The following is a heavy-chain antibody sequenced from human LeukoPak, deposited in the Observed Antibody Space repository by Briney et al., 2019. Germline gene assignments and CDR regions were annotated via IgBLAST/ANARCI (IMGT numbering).Heavy chain of an antibody. CDR2: ISSSSSYI. Sequence: GGSLRLSCAASGFTFSSYSMNWVRQAPGKGLEWVSSISSSSSYIYYADPVKGRFTISRDNAKSSLYLQMNSLRAEDTAVYYCARSFLSIAAAATDYWGQGTLVTVSS. J-gene: IGHJ4*02. CDR3: ARSFLSIAAAATDY. D-gene: IGHD6-13*01. CDR1: GFTFSSYS. V-gene: IGHV3-21*01.